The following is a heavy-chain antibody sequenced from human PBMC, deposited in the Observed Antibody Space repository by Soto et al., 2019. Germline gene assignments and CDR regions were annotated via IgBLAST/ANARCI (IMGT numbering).Heavy chain of an antibody. CDR3: ARGPRLPPGVNERYYYYYYMDV. Sequence: GGSLRLSCAASGFTFSSYSMNWVRQAPGKGLEWVSYISSSSSTIYYADSVKGRFTISRDNAKNSLYLQMNSLRAEDTAVYYCARGPRLPPGVNERYYYYYYMDVWGKGTTVTVSS. CDR1: GFTFSSYS. D-gene: IGHD1-1*01. J-gene: IGHJ6*03. V-gene: IGHV3-48*01. CDR2: ISSSSSTI.